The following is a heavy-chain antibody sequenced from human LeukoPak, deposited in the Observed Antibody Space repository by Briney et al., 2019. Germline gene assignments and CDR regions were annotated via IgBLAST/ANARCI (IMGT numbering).Heavy chain of an antibody. CDR1: GFTFSSYS. V-gene: IGHV3-21*01. CDR3: ARDGVSYYYYYYMDV. D-gene: IGHD2-21*01. CDR2: ISSSSSYI. Sequence: GGSLRLSCAASGFTFSSYSMNWVRQAPGKGLGWVSSISSSSSYIYYADSVKGRFTISRDDAKNSLYLQMNSLRAEDTAVYYCARDGVSYYYYYYMDVWGKGTTVTVSS. J-gene: IGHJ6*03.